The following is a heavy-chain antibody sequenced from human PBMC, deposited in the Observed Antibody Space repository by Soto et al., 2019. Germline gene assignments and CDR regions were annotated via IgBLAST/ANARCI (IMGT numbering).Heavy chain of an antibody. Sequence: SETLSLTCVVYNGSFSCDYWSWIRQTPGTGLEWIGEIKDSGTTKYNPSLKSRVTISVDTSKNQFSLKLSSVTAADTAVYYCARXHYRYLDPLYYYYGMDVWGPGTTVTVSS. D-gene: IGHD3-3*01. CDR3: ARXHYRYLDPLYYYYGMDV. J-gene: IGHJ6*02. V-gene: IGHV4-34*01. CDR2: IKDSGTT. CDR1: NGSFSCDY.